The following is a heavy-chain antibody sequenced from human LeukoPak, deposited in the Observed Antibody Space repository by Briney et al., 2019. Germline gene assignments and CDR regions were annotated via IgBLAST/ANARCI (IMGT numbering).Heavy chain of an antibody. CDR2: IYYSGST. J-gene: IGHJ4*02. CDR3: ARDGGWQWLANPYYFDY. V-gene: IGHV4-39*02. D-gene: IGHD6-19*01. CDR1: GGSISSSSYY. Sequence: PSETLSLTCTVSGGSISSSSYYWGWIRQPPGKGLEWIGSIYYSGSTYYNPSLKSRVTISVDTSKNQFSLKLSSVTAADTAVYYCARDGGWQWLANPYYFDYWGQGTLVTVSS.